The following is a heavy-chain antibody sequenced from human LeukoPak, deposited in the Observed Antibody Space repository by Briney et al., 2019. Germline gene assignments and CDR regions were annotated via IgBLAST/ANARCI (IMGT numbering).Heavy chain of an antibody. D-gene: IGHD6-6*01. J-gene: IGHJ6*03. V-gene: IGHV1-24*01. CDR2: FDPEDGEA. CDR1: GYTLTELS. CDR3: ATRGSSSSVYYYYYYMDV. Sequence: GASVKVSCTVSGYTLTELSMHWVRQAPGKGLEWMGGFDPEDGEAIYAQKFQGRVTMTEDTSTDTAYMELSSLRSEDTAVYYCATRGSSSSVYYYYYYMDVWGKGTTVTVSS.